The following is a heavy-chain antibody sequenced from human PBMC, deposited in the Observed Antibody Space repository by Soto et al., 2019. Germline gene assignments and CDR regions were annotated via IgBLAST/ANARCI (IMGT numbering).Heavy chain of an antibody. CDR3: AKDGSSSFDY. J-gene: IGHJ4*02. Sequence: PGGSLRLSCAASGFTFSSYGMHWVRQAPGKGLEWVAVISYDGSNKYYADSVKGRFTISRDNSKNTLYLQMNSLRAEDTAVYYCAKDGSSSFDYWGQGTLVTVSS. CDR1: GFTFSSYG. D-gene: IGHD6-6*01. CDR2: ISYDGSNK. V-gene: IGHV3-30*18.